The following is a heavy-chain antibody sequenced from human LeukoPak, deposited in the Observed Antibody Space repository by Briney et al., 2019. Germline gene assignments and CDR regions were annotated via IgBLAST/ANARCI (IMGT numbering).Heavy chain of an antibody. V-gene: IGHV3-21*01. J-gene: IGHJ6*02. CDR1: GFTFSSYS. CDR3: XXXXXXVXVPAAIYYYYGMDV. CDR2: ISSSSSYI. Sequence: GGSLGLSCAASGFTFSSYSMNWVRQAPGKGLEWVSSISSSSSYIYYADSVKGRFTISRDNAKNSLYLQMNSLRAEDTAVYYXXXXXXXVXVPAAIYYYYGMDVWGQGTTVTVSS. D-gene: IGHD2-2*01.